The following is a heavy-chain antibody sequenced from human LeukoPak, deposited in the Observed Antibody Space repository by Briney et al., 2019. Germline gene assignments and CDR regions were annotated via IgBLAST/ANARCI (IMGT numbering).Heavy chain of an antibody. Sequence: SETLSLTCAVDGGSFSGYYWSWIRQPPGKWLEWIGEINHSGSTNYNPSLKSRVTISVDTSKNQFSLKLSSVTAADTAVYYCARGTVVMPAANVWGLGTLVTVSS. J-gene: IGHJ4*02. V-gene: IGHV4-34*01. D-gene: IGHD2-2*01. CDR3: ARGTVVMPAANV. CDR2: INHSGST. CDR1: GGSFSGYY.